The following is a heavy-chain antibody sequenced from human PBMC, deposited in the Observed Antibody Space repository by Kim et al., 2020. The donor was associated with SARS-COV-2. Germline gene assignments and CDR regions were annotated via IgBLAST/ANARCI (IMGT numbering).Heavy chain of an antibody. CDR2: INHSGST. CDR3: ARDHGGYSSWPESFDY. V-gene: IGHV4-34*01. Sequence: SETLSLTCAVYGGSFSGYYWSWIRQPPGKGLEWIGEINHSGSTNYNPSLKSGVTISVDTSKNQFSLKLSSVTAADTAVYYCARDHGGYSSWPESFDYWGQGTLVTVSS. D-gene: IGHD6-13*01. J-gene: IGHJ4*02. CDR1: GGSFSGYY.